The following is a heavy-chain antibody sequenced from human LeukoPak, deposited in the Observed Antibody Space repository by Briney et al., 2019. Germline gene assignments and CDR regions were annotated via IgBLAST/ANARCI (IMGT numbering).Heavy chain of an antibody. J-gene: IGHJ5*02. CDR2: IRYDGSNK. Sequence: GGSLRLSCAASGFTFSSYGMHWVRQAPGKGLEWVAFIRYDGSNKYYADSVRGRFTISRDNAKNSLYLQMNSLRAEDTAVYSCARGADGVSSNSRGWFDPWGQGTLVTVSS. D-gene: IGHD2-15*01. CDR3: ARGADGVSSNSRGWFDP. CDR1: GFTFSSYG. V-gene: IGHV3-30*02.